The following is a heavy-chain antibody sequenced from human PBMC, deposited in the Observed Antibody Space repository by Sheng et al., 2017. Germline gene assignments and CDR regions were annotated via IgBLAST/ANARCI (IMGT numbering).Heavy chain of an antibody. CDR1: GFSFSTYW. CDR3: ARDGSRSKGDFDFWSGYRRVH. J-gene: IGHJ4*02. Sequence: EVQLVESGGGLVQPGGSLRLSCAASGFSFSTYWMSWVRQAPGKGLEWVATLKQDGSEKNYVDSVKGRFTISRDNAKNSLYLQMNSLRAEDTAVYYCARDGSRSKGDFDFWSGYRRVHWGQGTLVTVSP. D-gene: IGHD3-3*01. V-gene: IGHV3-7*01. CDR2: LKQDGSEK.